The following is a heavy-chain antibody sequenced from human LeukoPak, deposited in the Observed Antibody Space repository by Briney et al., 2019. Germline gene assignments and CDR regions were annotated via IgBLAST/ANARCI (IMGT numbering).Heavy chain of an antibody. V-gene: IGHV4-59*12. Sequence: SETLSLTCTVSGGSISSYYWSWIRQPPGKGLEWIGYIYYSGSTNYNPSLKSRVTISVDKSKNQFSLKLSSVTAADTAVYYCASRLKSGSYYWFDPWGQGTLVTVSS. CDR3: ASRLKSGSYYWFDP. D-gene: IGHD1-26*01. CDR2: IYYSGST. J-gene: IGHJ5*02. CDR1: GGSISSYY.